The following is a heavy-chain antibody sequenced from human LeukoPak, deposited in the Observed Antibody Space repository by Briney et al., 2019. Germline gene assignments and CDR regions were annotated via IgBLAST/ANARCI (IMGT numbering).Heavy chain of an antibody. CDR2: IKQDGSDK. J-gene: IGHJ4*02. V-gene: IGHV3-7*01. Sequence: GGSLRLSCAASGFTFSAYWMSWVRQAPGKGLEWVANIKQDGSDKYYVDSVKGRFTISRDNAKNSVYLQMNSLRAEDTAVYYCARILYISGWSTDYWGQGALVTVSS. D-gene: IGHD6-19*01. CDR1: GFTFSAYW. CDR3: ARILYISGWSTDY.